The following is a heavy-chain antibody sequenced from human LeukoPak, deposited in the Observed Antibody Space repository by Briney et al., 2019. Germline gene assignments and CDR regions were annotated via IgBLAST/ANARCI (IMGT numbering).Heavy chain of an antibody. CDR3: ARTSSWYAGAWFDS. D-gene: IGHD6-13*01. Sequence: SETLSLTCTVSRGSIRTADYYWAWVRQPPGEGLEWLGSIYFSGTPYFNPSLKSQVAVSIDTSKNQFSLKVTSVNAPDTAVYFCARTSSWYAGAWFDSWGQGTLVTVSS. CDR1: RGSIRTADYY. CDR2: IYFSGTP. V-gene: IGHV4-39*01. J-gene: IGHJ5*01.